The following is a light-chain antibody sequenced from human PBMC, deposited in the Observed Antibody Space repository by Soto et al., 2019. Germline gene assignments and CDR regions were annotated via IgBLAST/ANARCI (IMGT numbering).Light chain of an antibody. CDR1: RNINNL. Sequence: DIQMTQSPSTLSASVGDRVAITCRASRNINNLLAWYQQKPGKAPKLLIYKASSLESGFPSRFSGSGSGTEFTLTISSLQPDDFSTDYCQRYYSFPLTFGGGTKVEIK. CDR2: KAS. V-gene: IGKV1-5*03. CDR3: QRYYSFPLT. J-gene: IGKJ4*01.